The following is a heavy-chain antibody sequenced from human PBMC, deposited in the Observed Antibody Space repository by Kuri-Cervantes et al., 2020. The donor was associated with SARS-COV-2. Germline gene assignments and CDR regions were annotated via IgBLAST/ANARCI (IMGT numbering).Heavy chain of an antibody. J-gene: IGHJ4*02. Sequence: SVKVSCKASGEIFSSYTISWVRQAPGQGLEWMGGIIPILNTVKYAQKFQGRVTITADKSTRTAYMELSSLRSGDTAVYYCARDPRGWYYYDSGGQLDYWGQGTLVTVSS. D-gene: IGHD3-22*01. CDR1: GEIFSSYT. CDR2: IIPILNTV. CDR3: ARDPRGWYYYDSGGQLDY. V-gene: IGHV1-69*08.